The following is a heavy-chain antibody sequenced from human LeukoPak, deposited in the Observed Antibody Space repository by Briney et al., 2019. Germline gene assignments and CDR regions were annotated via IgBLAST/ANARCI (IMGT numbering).Heavy chain of an antibody. CDR1: GYAFTSYY. CDR3: ARDRRYYYDSSGYYPPHFDY. Sequence: ASVKVSCKASGYAFTSYYMHWVRQAPGQGLEWMGWISAYNGNTNYAQKLQGRVTMTTDTSTSTAYMELRSLRSDDTAVYYCARDRRYYYDSSGYYPPHFDYWGQGTLVTVSS. CDR2: ISAYNGNT. V-gene: IGHV1-18*04. J-gene: IGHJ4*02. D-gene: IGHD3-22*01.